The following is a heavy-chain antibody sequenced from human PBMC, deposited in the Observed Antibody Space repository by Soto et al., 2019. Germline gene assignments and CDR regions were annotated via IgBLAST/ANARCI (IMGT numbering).Heavy chain of an antibody. CDR1: GFSFGDAW. V-gene: IGHV3-7*01. Sequence: GSLRLSCAASGFSFGDAWMSWVRQAPGKGLEWVAKIKKDGSEKYYVDSVRGRFTISRDNAKNSLYLQMNSLRVDDTAVYYCATNAYWGQGSLVTVSS. CDR2: IKKDGSEK. CDR3: ATNAY. J-gene: IGHJ4*02.